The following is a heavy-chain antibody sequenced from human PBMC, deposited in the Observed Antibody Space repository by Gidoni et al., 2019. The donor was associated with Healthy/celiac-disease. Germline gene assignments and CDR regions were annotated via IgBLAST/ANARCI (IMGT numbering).Heavy chain of an antibody. CDR1: RYTFTSSG. CDR2: VSAYNGNT. D-gene: IGHD3-22*01. V-gene: IGHV1-18*01. CDR3: VYYYDSSGYYRDAFDI. Sequence: QVQLVQSGAEVKNPGASVKVYCKASRYTFTSSGISWVRQAPGQGLEGMGWVSAYNGNTNYAQKLQGRVTMTTDTSTSTAYMGLRSRRSDDTAVYYCVYYYDSSGYYRDAFDIWGQGTMVTVSA. J-gene: IGHJ3*02.